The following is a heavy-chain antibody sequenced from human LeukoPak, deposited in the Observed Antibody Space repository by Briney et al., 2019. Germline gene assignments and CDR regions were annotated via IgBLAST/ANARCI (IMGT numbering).Heavy chain of an antibody. CDR3: AREAVTTDRDFDY. Sequence: SVRVSCKASVGTFTSYAISWVRQGPGEGLEWRGRIIPIFGTANYAQKFQGRVTITTDESTSTAYLELSSLRSDDTAVYYWAREAVTTDRDFDYGDRGTLVTVSS. V-gene: IGHV1-69*05. J-gene: IGHJ4*02. CDR1: VGTFTSYA. D-gene: IGHD4-11*01. CDR2: IIPIFGTA.